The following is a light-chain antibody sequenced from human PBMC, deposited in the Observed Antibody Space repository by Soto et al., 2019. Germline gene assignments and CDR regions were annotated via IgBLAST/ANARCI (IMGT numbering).Light chain of an antibody. CDR3: QQYGTSPHT. CDR1: QSVSYY. CDR2: DAS. J-gene: IGKJ2*01. Sequence: EIVLTQSPGTLSLSPGERATLSCRASQSVSYYLAWYQQKPGQAPRLLIYDASSRATGVPDRFSGSGSGTDFTLTISRLEPEDFAVYSCQQYGTSPHTFGQGTKLEIK. V-gene: IGKV3-20*01.